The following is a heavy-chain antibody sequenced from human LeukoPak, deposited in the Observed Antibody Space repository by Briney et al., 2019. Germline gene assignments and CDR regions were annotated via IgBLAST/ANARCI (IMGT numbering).Heavy chain of an antibody. CDR1: GGSISSGSYY. D-gene: IGHD6-6*01. CDR2: IYTSGNS. J-gene: IGHJ4*02. V-gene: IGHV4-61*02. CDR3: ARGRTARGIAARPYFDY. Sequence: SETLSLTCTVSGGSISSGSYYWSWIRQPAGKGLEWIGRIYTSGNSNYNPSLKSRVTISVDTSKNQFSLKLSSVTAADTAVYYCARGRTARGIAARPYFDYWGQGTLVTVSS.